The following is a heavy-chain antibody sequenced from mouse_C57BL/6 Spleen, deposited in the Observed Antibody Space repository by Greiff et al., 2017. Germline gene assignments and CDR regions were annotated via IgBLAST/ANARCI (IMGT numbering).Heavy chain of an antibody. D-gene: IGHD2-4*01. CDR3: AKEGLRGAMDY. CDR2: IYPRDGST. CDR1: GYTFTSYA. V-gene: IGHV1-85*01. Sequence: QVQLKQSGPELVKPGASVKLSCKASGYTFTSYAINWVKQRPGKGLEWIGWIYPRDGSTKYNEKFKGKATLTVDTSSSTAYMELHSLTSEDSAVCFCAKEGLRGAMDYWGQGTSVTVSS. J-gene: IGHJ4*01.